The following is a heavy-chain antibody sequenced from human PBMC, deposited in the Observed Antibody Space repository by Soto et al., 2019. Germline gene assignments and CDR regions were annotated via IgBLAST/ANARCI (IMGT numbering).Heavy chain of an antibody. D-gene: IGHD6-6*01. J-gene: IGHJ5*02. CDR2: IYYIGST. V-gene: IGHV4-59*01. CDR1: GGSMNSYY. CDR3: ARYRSSSSWLDP. Sequence: KPSETLSLTCTVSGGSMNSYYWTWIRQPPGKGLEWIGNIYYIGSTNYNPSLKSRVTISVDTSNNQFSLKLSSVTAADTAVYYCARYRSSSSWLDPWGQGTLVTVSS.